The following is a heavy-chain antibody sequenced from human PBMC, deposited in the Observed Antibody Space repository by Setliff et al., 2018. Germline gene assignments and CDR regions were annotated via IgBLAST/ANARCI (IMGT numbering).Heavy chain of an antibody. D-gene: IGHD2-15*01. V-gene: IGHV1-18*01. CDR3: AISTLSICSGGSCPNVFDV. CDR2: ISSYNTYVT. Sequence: GASVKVSCKASGYIFSSYGISWVRQAPGQGLEWMGWISSYNTYVTNYAQRFQGRITMTTDTSTSVAYMDLRGLRSDDTAIYYCAISTLSICSGGSCPNVFDVWGPGTMVTVSS. J-gene: IGHJ3*01. CDR1: GYIFSSYG.